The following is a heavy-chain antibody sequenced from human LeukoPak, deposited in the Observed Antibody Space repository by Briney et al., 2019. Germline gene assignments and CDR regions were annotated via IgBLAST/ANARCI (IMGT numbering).Heavy chain of an antibody. D-gene: IGHD6-6*01. CDR2: IYYSGST. J-gene: IGHJ4*02. CDR3: AAARPWILGAFDY. Sequence: ASETLSLTCTVSGGSISSGDYYWSWIRQPQGKGLEGVGYIYYSGSTYYNPSLKSRVTISVDTSKNQFYLKLSSVTAADTAVYYCAAARPWILGAFDYWGQGTLVTVSS. V-gene: IGHV4-30-4*08. CDR1: GGSISSGDYY.